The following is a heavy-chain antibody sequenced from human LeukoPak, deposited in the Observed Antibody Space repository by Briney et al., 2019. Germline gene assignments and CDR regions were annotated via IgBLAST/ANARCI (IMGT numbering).Heavy chain of an antibody. Sequence: PSETLSLTCAVYGGSFSGYYWSWIRQPPGKGLEWIGEINHSGSTNYNPSLKSRVTISVDTSKNQFSLKLSSVTAADTAVYYCARHAADSELPVWGQGTLVTVSS. CDR3: ARHAADSELPV. CDR2: INHSGST. J-gene: IGHJ4*02. D-gene: IGHD6-13*01. V-gene: IGHV4-34*01. CDR1: GGSFSGYY.